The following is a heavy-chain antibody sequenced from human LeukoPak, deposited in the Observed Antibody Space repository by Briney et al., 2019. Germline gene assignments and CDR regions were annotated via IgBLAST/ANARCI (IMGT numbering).Heavy chain of an antibody. D-gene: IGHD6-13*01. V-gene: IGHV1-24*01. CDR2: FDPEDGET. CDR3: ATDRLAAAGYDAFDI. CDR1: GYTLTELS. Sequence: ASVKVSCKVSGYTLTELSMHWVRQAPGKGLEWMGGFDPEDGETIYAQKFQGRVTMTEDTSTDTAYMELSSLRSEDTAVYYCATDRLAAAGYDAFDIWGQGTMVTVSS. J-gene: IGHJ3*02.